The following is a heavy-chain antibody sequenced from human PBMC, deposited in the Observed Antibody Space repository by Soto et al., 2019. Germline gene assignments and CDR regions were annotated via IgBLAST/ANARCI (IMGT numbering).Heavy chain of an antibody. Sequence: QVRLQESGPGLLKPSETLSLTCSVSGASITTYYWSWFRQFPGKGLEWIGYIHDSGTTKYNASLESRVTISVDTSKTHFFLRLTSVTAADTAVYYCARPTSWFGDILWGQGTLVTVTS. V-gene: IGHV4-59*08. CDR2: IHDSGTT. J-gene: IGHJ4*02. D-gene: IGHD3-10*01. CDR1: GASITTYY. CDR3: ARPTSWFGDIL.